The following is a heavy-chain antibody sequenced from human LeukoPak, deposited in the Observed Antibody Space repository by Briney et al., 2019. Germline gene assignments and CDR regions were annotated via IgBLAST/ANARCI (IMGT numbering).Heavy chain of an antibody. CDR2: IYHSGST. J-gene: IGHJ4*02. CDR3: ARGRHDYGDYVDY. V-gene: IGHV4-30-2*01. Sequence: SETLSLTCTVSGGSISSGGYYWSWIRQPPGKGLEWIGYIYHSGSTYYNPSLKSRVTISVDRSKNQFSLKLSSVTAADTAVYYCARGRHDYGDYVDYWGQGTLVTVSS. D-gene: IGHD4-17*01. CDR1: GGSISSGGYY.